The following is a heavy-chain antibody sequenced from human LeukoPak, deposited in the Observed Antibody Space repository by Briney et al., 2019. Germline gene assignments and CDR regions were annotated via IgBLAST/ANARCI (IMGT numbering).Heavy chain of an antibody. D-gene: IGHD2-2*01. CDR1: GGSFSGYY. J-gene: IGHJ6*03. Sequence: SETLSLTCAVYGGSFSGYYWSWIRQPPGKGLEWIGEINHSGSTNYNPSLKSRVTISVDTSKNQFSLKLSSVTAADTAVYYRARQLKYQLLYYYYYYMDVWGKGTTVTVSS. V-gene: IGHV4-34*01. CDR3: ARQLKYQLLYYYYYYMDV. CDR2: INHSGST.